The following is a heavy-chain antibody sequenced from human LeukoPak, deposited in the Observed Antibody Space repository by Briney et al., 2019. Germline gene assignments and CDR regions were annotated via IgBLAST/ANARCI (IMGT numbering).Heavy chain of an antibody. D-gene: IGHD6-13*01. Sequence: GGSLRLSCAASGFTFSIYWMSWVRQAPGKGLEWVANIKTDGSEKRYVDSVKGRFTISRDNAKNSLYLQMNSLRVEDTAVYYCARTGIAAAGKTNWFDPWGQGTLVTVSS. CDR1: GFTFSIYW. CDR3: ARTGIAAAGKTNWFDP. J-gene: IGHJ5*02. V-gene: IGHV3-7*01. CDR2: IKTDGSEK.